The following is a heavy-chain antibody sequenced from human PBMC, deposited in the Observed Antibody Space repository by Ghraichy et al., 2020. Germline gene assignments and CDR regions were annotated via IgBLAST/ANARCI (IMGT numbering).Heavy chain of an antibody. J-gene: IGHJ4*02. D-gene: IGHD6-13*01. CDR1: GFTFSSYS. Sequence: LSLTCAASGFTFSSYSMNWVRQAPGKGLEWVSSISSSSSYIYYADSVKGRFTISRDNAKNLLYLQMNSLRAEDTAVYYCARGGIAVDYWGQGTLVTVSS. CDR3: ARGGIAVDY. CDR2: ISSSSSYI. V-gene: IGHV3-21*01.